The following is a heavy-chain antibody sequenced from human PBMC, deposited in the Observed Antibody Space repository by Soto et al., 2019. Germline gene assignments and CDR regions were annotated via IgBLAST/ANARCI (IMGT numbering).Heavy chain of an antibody. CDR2: INEDGSEK. J-gene: IGHJ4*02. V-gene: IGHV3-7*01. Sequence: EVQLVESGGGLVQPGGSLRLSCAASGFTFSNYWMNWVRQAPGKGLEWVANINEDGSEKYYVDSAKGRFTISRDNAKNSLYLQMSSLGAEDTAVYYCARDLFDYWGQGTLVTVSS. CDR3: ARDLFDY. CDR1: GFTFSNYW.